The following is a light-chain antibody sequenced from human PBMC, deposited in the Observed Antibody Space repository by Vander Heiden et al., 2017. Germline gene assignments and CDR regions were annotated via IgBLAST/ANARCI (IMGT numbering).Light chain of an antibody. CDR2: SNN. CDR3: AAWDDSLNGGV. V-gene: IGLV1-44*01. Sequence: QSVLTQPPSASGTPGQRVTISCSGSSPNIGSNTVNWYQQLPGTAPKLLIYSNNQRPSGVPGRFSGSKSGASATLAISGLQSEDEADYYCAAWDDSLNGGVFGGGTKLTVL. CDR1: SPNIGSNT. J-gene: IGLJ2*01.